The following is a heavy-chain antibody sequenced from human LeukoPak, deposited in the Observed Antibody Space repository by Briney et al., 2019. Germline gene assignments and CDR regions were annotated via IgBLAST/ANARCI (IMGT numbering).Heavy chain of an antibody. CDR1: GFTFSSYA. V-gene: IGHV3-23*01. CDR2: MSGSGGSK. CDR3: AMSYDSSGYPTYYGMDV. D-gene: IGHD3-22*01. Sequence: GXSXRLSCAASGFTFSSYAMSWVRQAPGKGLEWVSAMSGSGGSKYYADSVKGRFSISRDNSKNTLYLQMNSLRAEDTAVYYCAMSYDSSGYPTYYGMDVWGQGTTXXVXS. J-gene: IGHJ6*02.